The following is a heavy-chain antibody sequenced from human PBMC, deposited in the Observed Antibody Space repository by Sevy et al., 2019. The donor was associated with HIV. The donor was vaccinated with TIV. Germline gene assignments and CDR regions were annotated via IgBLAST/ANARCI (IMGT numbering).Heavy chain of an antibody. V-gene: IGHV3-33*01. CDR1: GFTFSSYG. J-gene: IGHJ3*02. D-gene: IGHD3-22*01. CDR3: ASKKNYYDSSGYPDAFDI. Sequence: GGSLRLSCAASGFTFSSYGMHWVRQAPGKGLEWVAVIWYDGSNKYYADSVKRRFTISRDNSKNTLYLQMNSLRAEDTAVYYCASKKNYYDSSGYPDAFDIWGQGTMVTVSS. CDR2: IWYDGSNK.